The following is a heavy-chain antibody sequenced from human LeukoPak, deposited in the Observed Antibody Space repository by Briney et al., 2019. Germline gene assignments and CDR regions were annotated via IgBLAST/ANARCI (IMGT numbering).Heavy chain of an antibody. CDR1: GGSISSSSYY. CDR3: ASHAQGYDFWSGYYIRYYYYMDV. V-gene: IGHV4-39*07. J-gene: IGHJ6*03. Sequence: SETLSLTCTVSGGSISSSSYYWGWIRQPPGKGLEWIGSIYYSGSTYYNPSLKSRFTISVDTSKNQFSLKLSSVTAADTAVYYCASHAQGYDFWSGYYIRYYYYMDVWGKGTTVTVSS. D-gene: IGHD3-3*01. CDR2: IYYSGST.